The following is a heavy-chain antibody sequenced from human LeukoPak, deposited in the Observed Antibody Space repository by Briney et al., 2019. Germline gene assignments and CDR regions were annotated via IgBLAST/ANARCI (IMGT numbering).Heavy chain of an antibody. J-gene: IGHJ4*02. CDR1: GGSISSYH. CDR3: ASYGAAAGTWNLKPMGVFDY. CDR2: INHSGST. V-gene: IGHV4-34*01. D-gene: IGHD6-13*01. Sequence: SETLSLTCTVSGGSISSYHWSWIRQPPGKGLEWIGEINHSGSTNYNPSLKSRVTISVDTSKNQFSLKLSSVTAADTAVYYCASYGAAAGTWNLKPMGVFDYWGQGTLVTVSS.